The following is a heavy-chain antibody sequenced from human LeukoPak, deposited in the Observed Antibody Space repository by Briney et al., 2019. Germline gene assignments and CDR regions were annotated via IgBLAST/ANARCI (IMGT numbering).Heavy chain of an antibody. CDR1: GFIFSSYS. D-gene: IGHD5-18*01. Sequence: PGGSLRLSCAASGFIFSSYSMNWVRQAPGKGLEWVSSISSSSTYIYYADSVKGRFTISRDNAKNSLYLQMNSLRAEDTAVYYCARNFDTAMAKAPYYYMDVWGKGTTVTVSS. CDR3: ARNFDTAMAKAPYYYMDV. V-gene: IGHV3-21*04. J-gene: IGHJ6*03. CDR2: ISSSSTYI.